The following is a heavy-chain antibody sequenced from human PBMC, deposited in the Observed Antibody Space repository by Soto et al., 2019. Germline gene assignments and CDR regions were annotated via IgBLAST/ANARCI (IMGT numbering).Heavy chain of an antibody. CDR1: GGSISSSNW. CDR3: ARVRGTAMLKGADY. J-gene: IGHJ4*02. Sequence: SETLSLTCAVSGGSISSSNWWSWVRQPPGKGLEWIGEIYHSGSTNYNPSLKSRVTISVDKSKNQFSLKLSSVTAADTAVYYCARVRGTAMLKGADYWGQGTLVTVSS. D-gene: IGHD5-18*01. CDR2: IYHSGST. V-gene: IGHV4-4*02.